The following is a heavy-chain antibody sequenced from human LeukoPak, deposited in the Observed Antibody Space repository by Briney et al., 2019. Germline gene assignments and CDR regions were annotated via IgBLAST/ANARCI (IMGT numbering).Heavy chain of an antibody. D-gene: IGHD6-6*01. CDR2: IWHDGRNK. Sequence: GGSLRLSCAASGFTFTNYGMHWVRQAPGKGLEWVAVIWHDGRNKYYADSVKGRFTISRDNSKNTLYLQMNSLRAEDTAVYYCARGDEYSSSSSYYMDVWGKGTTVTVSS. V-gene: IGHV3-33*01. J-gene: IGHJ6*03. CDR3: ARGDEYSSSSSYYMDV. CDR1: GFTFTNYG.